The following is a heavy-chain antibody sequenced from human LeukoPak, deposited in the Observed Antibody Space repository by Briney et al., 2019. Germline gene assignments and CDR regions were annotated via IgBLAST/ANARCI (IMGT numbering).Heavy chain of an antibody. Sequence: GGSLRLSCAASGFTFSSYSMNWVRQAPGKGLEWVSCISSSSSTIYYADSVKGRFTNSRDNAKNSLYLQMNSLRAEDTAVYYCARDARGDYDFWSGLGWFDPRGQGTLVTVSS. CDR3: ARDARGDYDFWSGLGWFDP. CDR1: GFTFSSYS. D-gene: IGHD3-3*01. J-gene: IGHJ5*02. V-gene: IGHV3-48*01. CDR2: ISSSSSTI.